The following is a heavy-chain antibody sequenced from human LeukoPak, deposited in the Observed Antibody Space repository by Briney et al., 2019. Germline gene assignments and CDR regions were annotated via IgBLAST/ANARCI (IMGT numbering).Heavy chain of an antibody. CDR1: GFTFRSYA. J-gene: IGHJ4*02. CDR3: ARDGFLGPVTAYLDY. Sequence: PGGSLRLSCAASGFTFRSYAMHWVRQAPGKGLVWVSRVKSDGGSTTYADSVKGRFTISRDNARNTLYLQMKGLRAEDTAVYYCARDGFLGPVTAYLDYWGQGTPVTVSS. CDR2: VKSDGGST. V-gene: IGHV3-74*01. D-gene: IGHD2-21*02.